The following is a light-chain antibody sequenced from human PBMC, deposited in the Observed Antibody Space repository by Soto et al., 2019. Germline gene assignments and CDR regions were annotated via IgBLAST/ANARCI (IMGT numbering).Light chain of an antibody. CDR3: QQYGSSSWT. CDR1: QSVSSSY. V-gene: IGKV3-20*01. CDR2: GAS. J-gene: IGKJ1*01. Sequence: EIVLTQSPGTLSLSPGERATLSCRASQSVSSSYLAWYQQKPGQAPRLLIHGASSRATGIPDRFSGSGSETDFTLTISRLEPEDFAVYYCQQYGSSSWTFGQGTKVEIK.